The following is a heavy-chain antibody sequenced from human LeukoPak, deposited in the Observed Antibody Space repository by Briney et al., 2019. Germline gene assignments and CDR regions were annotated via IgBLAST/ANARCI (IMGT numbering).Heavy chain of an antibody. CDR1: GGSISSYY. CDR2: IYYSGST. J-gene: IGHJ6*02. Sequence: SETLSLTCTVSGGSISSYYWRWIRQPPGKGLEWIGYIYYSGSTNYNPSLKSRVTISVDTSKNQFSLKLSSVTAADTAVYYCARDRNYYGMDVWGQGTTVTVSS. CDR3: ARDRNYYGMDV. V-gene: IGHV4-59*01.